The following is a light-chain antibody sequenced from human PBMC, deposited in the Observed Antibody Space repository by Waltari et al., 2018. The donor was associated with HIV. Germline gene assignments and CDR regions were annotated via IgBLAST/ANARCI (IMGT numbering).Light chain of an antibody. CDR3: QQRSSWPLT. Sequence: EIVLTQSPATLSLSPGDRATLSCRASQSVSSYLAWYQQKPGQAPKLVIYDASSIATGIPARFIGSGSGTDFTLTISSLEPEDFAVYSCQQRSSWPLTFGGGTKVEVK. J-gene: IGKJ4*02. CDR2: DAS. CDR1: QSVSSY. V-gene: IGKV3-11*01.